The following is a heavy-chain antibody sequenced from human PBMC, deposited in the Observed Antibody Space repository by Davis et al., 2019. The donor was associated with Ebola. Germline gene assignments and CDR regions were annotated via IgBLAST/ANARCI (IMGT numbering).Heavy chain of an antibody. V-gene: IGHV5-51*01. Sequence: GESLKISCKGSGYSFTSNWIGWVRQMPGKGLEWMGIIYPGDSDTRYSPSFQGQVTISADKSISTAYLQWSSLKASDTAMYYCARRLAMTGYAFDYWGQGTLVTVSS. CDR3: ARRLAMTGYAFDY. J-gene: IGHJ4*02. CDR2: IYPGDSDT. CDR1: GYSFTSNW. D-gene: IGHD3-9*01.